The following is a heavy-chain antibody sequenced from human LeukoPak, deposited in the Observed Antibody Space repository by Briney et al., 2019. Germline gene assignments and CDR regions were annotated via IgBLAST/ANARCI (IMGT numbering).Heavy chain of an antibody. CDR2: AYYSGST. Sequence: SETLSLTCTVSGGSISDFYWSWIRQSPGKGLEWIGYAYYSGSTNYNPSLKSRVTISVDTSKNQFSLNLSSVTAADTAVYYCARGSPQWELPTGYFDYWAREPWSPSPQ. J-gene: IGHJ4*02. V-gene: IGHV4-59*01. D-gene: IGHD1-26*01. CDR3: ARGSPQWELPTGYFDY. CDR1: GGSISDFY.